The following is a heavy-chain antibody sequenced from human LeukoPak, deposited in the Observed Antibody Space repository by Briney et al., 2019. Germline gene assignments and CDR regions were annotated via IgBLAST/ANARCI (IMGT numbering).Heavy chain of an antibody. CDR1: GYTFSGYY. Sequence: GASVKVSCKASGYTFSGYYMHWVPQAPGQGPEWMGWINPNSGGTNYAQKFQGRVTMTRDTSISTAYMELSRLRSDDTAVYYCASEEYSSSSLTPWGQGTLVTVSS. D-gene: IGHD6-6*01. V-gene: IGHV1-2*02. J-gene: IGHJ5*02. CDR2: INPNSGGT. CDR3: ASEEYSSSSLTP.